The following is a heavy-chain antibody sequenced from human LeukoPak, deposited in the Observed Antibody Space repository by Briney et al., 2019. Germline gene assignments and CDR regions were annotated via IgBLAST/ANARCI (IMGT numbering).Heavy chain of an antibody. CDR2: FDPEDGET. Sequence: ASVKVSCKVSGYTLTELSMHWVRQAPGKGLEWMGGFDPEDGETIYAQKFQGRVTMTEDTSTDTAYMELSSLRSEDTAVYYCATSLGVTTPLYYYYGMDVWGQGTTVTVSS. D-gene: IGHD4-17*01. V-gene: IGHV1-24*01. J-gene: IGHJ6*02. CDR1: GYTLTELS. CDR3: ATSLGVTTPLYYYYGMDV.